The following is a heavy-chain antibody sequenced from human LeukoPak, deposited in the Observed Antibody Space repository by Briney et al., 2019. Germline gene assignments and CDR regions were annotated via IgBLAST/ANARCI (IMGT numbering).Heavy chain of an antibody. J-gene: IGHJ4*02. CDR2: ISGSGRT. V-gene: IGHV4-4*09. Sequence: SETLSLTCTASGVSIHSHYLNWIRQPPGKPLEWLGHISGSGRTNYNPSLKSRVTMSVDTSKSQFSLSLRSLTAADTAVYYCVVSPNQDFFDFWGQGPLVTVSS. CDR3: VVSPNQDFFDF. CDR1: GVSIHSHY.